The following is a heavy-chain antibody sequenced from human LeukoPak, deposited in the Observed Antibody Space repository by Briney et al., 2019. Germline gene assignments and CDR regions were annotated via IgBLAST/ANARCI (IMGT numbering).Heavy chain of an antibody. CDR2: ISSSSSYI. Sequence: PGGSLRLSCAASGLTFSSYSMNWVRQAPGKGLEWVSSISSSSSYIYYADSVKGRFTISRDNAKNSLYLQMNSLRAEDTAVYYCARGPTMKMDVWGKGTTVTVSS. V-gene: IGHV3-21*01. CDR1: GLTFSSYS. D-gene: IGHD3-22*01. J-gene: IGHJ6*04. CDR3: ARGPTMKMDV.